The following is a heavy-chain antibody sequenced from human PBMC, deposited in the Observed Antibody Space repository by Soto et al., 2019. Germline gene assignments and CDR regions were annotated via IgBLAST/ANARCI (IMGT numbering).Heavy chain of an antibody. CDR2: ISSSTSYV. V-gene: IGHV3-21*06. J-gene: IGHJ5*01. Sequence: EVQLVESGGGLVKPGGSLRLSCAASGFTFSRYGMNWLRQAPGKGLEWVASISSSTSYVYYADSVKGRFSTSRDNAKNILYLEMYALRTEYTAGYYCSRDPSEGLVGNWFGSWGQGTLVTVSS. CDR1: GFTFSRYG. CDR3: SRDPSEGLVGNWFGS. D-gene: IGHD2-2*01.